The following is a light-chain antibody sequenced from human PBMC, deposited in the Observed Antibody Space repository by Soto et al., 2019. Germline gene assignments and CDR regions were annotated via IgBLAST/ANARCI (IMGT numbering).Light chain of an antibody. CDR1: SSNIGSNY. Sequence: QAVVTQPPSASGAPGQTVTISCSGRSSNIGSNYVYWYQQLPETAPRLLLYRADQRPSGIPDRFSGSKSGTSASLAISGLRSKDEADYYCAAWDDTLSGLVFGGGTKLTVL. CDR2: RAD. CDR3: AAWDDTLSGLV. V-gene: IGLV1-47*01. J-gene: IGLJ2*01.